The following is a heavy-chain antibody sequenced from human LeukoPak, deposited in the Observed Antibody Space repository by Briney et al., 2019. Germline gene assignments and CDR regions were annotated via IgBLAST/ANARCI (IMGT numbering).Heavy chain of an antibody. V-gene: IGHV3-33*01. CDR2: IWSDGRNT. J-gene: IGHJ3*01. D-gene: IGHD6-13*01. CDR3: ARDLSSSWSPGV. CDR1: GFIFSHYG. Sequence: GGSLRLSCTASGFIFSHYGMHWVRQAPGKGLEWAAVIWSDGRNTYYADSVKGRFTISRDNSKSTLYLQMNSLRAEDTAMYYCARDLSSSWSPGVWGQGTLVTVSS.